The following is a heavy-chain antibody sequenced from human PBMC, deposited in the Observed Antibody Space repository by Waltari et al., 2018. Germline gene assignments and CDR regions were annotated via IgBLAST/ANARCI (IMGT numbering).Heavy chain of an antibody. J-gene: IGHJ6*02. CDR1: GGTFSSYA. D-gene: IGHD3-9*01. CDR2: SIPVFGTA. V-gene: IGHV1-69*01. CDR3: AREDMNYDILTGYRPYCMDV. Sequence: QVQLVQSGAEVKKPGSSVKVSCKASGGTFSSYAISWVRTAPGQGLEWMGGSIPVFGTANYAKKFSGRVTMTADETTSTAYMGLSSLISEDTAVYYCAREDMNYDILTGYRPYCMDVWGQGTTVTVSS.